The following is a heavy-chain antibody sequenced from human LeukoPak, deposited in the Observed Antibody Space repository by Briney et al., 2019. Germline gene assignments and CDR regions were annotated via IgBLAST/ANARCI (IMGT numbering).Heavy chain of an antibody. Sequence: GGSLRLSCAASGFTFSSYEMNWVRQAPGKGLEWVSYISTSGSTKYYADSVKGRFTISRDNAKNSLYLQMNSLRAEDTAVYYCARADSLVDAFDIWGQGTMVTVSS. D-gene: IGHD2-8*02. CDR1: GFTFSSYE. CDR2: ISTSGSTK. J-gene: IGHJ3*02. CDR3: ARADSLVDAFDI. V-gene: IGHV3-48*03.